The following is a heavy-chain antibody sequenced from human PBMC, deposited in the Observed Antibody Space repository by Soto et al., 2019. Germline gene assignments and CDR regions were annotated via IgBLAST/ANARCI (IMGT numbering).Heavy chain of an antibody. CDR3: TKTRYESFDY. CDR1: GFTFSGSA. D-gene: IGHD3-9*01. J-gene: IGHJ4*02. V-gene: IGHV3-73*02. Sequence: EVQLVESGGGLVQPGGSLKLSCAASGFTFSGSAMHWVRQASGKGLEWVGRIRSKANSYATAYAASVKGRFTISRDDSKNTAYLQMNSLKTEDTAVYYCTKTRYESFDYWGQGTLVIVSS. CDR2: IRSKANSYAT.